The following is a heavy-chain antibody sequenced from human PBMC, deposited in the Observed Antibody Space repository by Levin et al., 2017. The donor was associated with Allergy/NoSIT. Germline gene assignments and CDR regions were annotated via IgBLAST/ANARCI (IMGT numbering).Heavy chain of an antibody. Sequence: ASVKVSCKVSGYTLTELSMHWVRQAPGKGLEWMGGFDPEDGETIYAQKFQGRVTMTEDTSTDTAYMELSSLRSEDTAVYYCAIRSGWYGCFDYWGQGTLVTVSS. V-gene: IGHV1-24*01. CDR3: AIRSGWYGCFDY. D-gene: IGHD6-19*01. J-gene: IGHJ4*02. CDR2: FDPEDGET. CDR1: GYTLTELS.